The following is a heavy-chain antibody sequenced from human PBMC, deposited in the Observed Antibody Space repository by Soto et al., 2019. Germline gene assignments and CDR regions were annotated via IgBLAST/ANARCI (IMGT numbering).Heavy chain of an antibody. CDR2: ISYDGSNK. D-gene: IGHD3-10*01. J-gene: IGHJ3*02. CDR3: AKDLGGSGSYDAFDI. Sequence: QVQLVESGGGVVQPGRSLRLSCAASGFTFSSYGMHWVRQAPGKGLEWVAVISYDGSNKYYADSVKGRFTISRDNSKNTLYLQMNSQRAEDTAVYYCAKDLGGSGSYDAFDIWGQGTMVTVSS. V-gene: IGHV3-30*18. CDR1: GFTFSSYG.